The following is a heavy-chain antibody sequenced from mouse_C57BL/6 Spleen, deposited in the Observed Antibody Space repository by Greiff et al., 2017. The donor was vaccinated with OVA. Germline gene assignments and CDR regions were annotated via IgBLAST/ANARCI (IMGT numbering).Heavy chain of an antibody. Sequence: QVQLQQSGPELVKPGASVKISCKASGYAFSSSWMNWVKQRPGKGLEWIGRIYPGDGDTNYNGKFKGKATLTADKSSSTAYMQLSSLTSEDSAVYFCARGNYDGAWFAYWGRGTLVTVSA. CDR2: IYPGDGDT. CDR1: GYAFSSSW. D-gene: IGHD2-4*01. J-gene: IGHJ3*01. V-gene: IGHV1-82*01. CDR3: ARGNYDGAWFAY.